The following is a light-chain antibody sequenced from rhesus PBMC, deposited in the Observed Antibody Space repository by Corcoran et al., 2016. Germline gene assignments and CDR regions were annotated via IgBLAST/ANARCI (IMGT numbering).Light chain of an antibody. CDR2: LVS. J-gene: IGKJ3*01. CDR3: MQTLQTPFT. CDR1: QSLLDSDGYTH. Sequence: DIVMTQTPLSLPVTPGEPASISCRSSQSLLDSDGYTHLHWYLQKPGHAPQLLIYLVSNRASGVPDRFSGRGSGTDFRLKIRRVEAEDVGVYYCMQTLQTPFTFGPGTKLDIK. V-gene: IGKV2-78*01.